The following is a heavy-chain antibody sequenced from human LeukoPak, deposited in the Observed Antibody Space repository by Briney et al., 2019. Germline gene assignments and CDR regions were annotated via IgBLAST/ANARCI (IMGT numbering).Heavy chain of an antibody. CDR3: ARGPGGWYSDWFDP. J-gene: IGHJ5*02. CDR1: GGSFSGDY. CDR2: INHSEST. V-gene: IGHV4-34*01. Sequence: SETLSLTCAVYGGSFSGDYWSWIRQPPGKGLEWIGEINHSESTNYNPSLKSRVTISVDTSKNQFSLKLSSVTAADTAVYYCARGPGGWYSDWFDPWGQGTLVTVSS. D-gene: IGHD6-19*01.